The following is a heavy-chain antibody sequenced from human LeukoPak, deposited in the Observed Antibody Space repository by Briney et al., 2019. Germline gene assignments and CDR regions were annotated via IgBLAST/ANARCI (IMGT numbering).Heavy chain of an antibody. V-gene: IGHV4-34*01. CDR2: INQSGST. J-gene: IGHJ4*02. D-gene: IGHD1-1*01. Sequence: PSETLSLTCGVHGGSFSDYGWSWIRQPPGKGLEWIGEINQSGSTNCDPSLKSRVSMSIDTSKSQFSLNLRSVTAADTAVYYCARYVPVKTGPTRASFDYWGQGILVTVSS. CDR3: ARYVPVKTGPTRASFDY. CDR1: GGSFSDYG.